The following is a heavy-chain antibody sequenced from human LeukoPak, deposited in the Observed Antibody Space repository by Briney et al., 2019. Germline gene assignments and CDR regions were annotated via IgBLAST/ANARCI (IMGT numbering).Heavy chain of an antibody. V-gene: IGHV3-7*01. CDR1: GFTFSSYW. CDR3: ATSRQTIYYDFWSGYSDYFDY. Sequence: PGGSLRLSCAASGFTFSSYWMSWVRQAPGKGLEWVANIKQDGSEKYYVDSVKGRFTISRDNAKNSLYLQMNSLRAEDTAVYYCATSRQTIYYDFWSGYSDYFDYWGQGTLVTVSS. D-gene: IGHD3-3*01. J-gene: IGHJ4*02. CDR2: IKQDGSEK.